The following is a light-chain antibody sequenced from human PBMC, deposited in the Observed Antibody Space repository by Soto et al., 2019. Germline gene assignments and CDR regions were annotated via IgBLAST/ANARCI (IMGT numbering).Light chain of an antibody. J-gene: IGKJ1*01. Sequence: EIVMTQSPATLSVSPGERATLSCRASQSVSSNLAGYQQKPGQAPRLLIYGVSTRATGIPARFSGSGSGTEFTLTISSLQPEDFAVYYCQQYDSWPWTFGQGTKVEIK. CDR2: GVS. V-gene: IGKV3-15*01. CDR3: QQYDSWPWT. CDR1: QSVSSN.